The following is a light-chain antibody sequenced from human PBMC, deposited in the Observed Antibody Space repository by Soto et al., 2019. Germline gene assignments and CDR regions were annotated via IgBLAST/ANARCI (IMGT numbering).Light chain of an antibody. J-gene: IGLJ2*01. CDR3: GTWDTSLRLGV. Sequence: QSVLTQPPSVSAAPGQKVTISCSGSSSNIGNNYVSWYQQHPGTAPKLLIYDNNKRPSGIPDRFSASKSGTSATLGITGLQTGDEADEYCGTWDTSLRLGVFGGGTKVTVL. CDR2: DNN. V-gene: IGLV1-51*01. CDR1: SSNIGNNY.